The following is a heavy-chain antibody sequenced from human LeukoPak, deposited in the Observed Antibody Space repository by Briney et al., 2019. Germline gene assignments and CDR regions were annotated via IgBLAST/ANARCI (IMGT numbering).Heavy chain of an antibody. D-gene: IGHD2-15*01. CDR3: ARAVGGY. CDR2: ISADGGST. Sequence: GGSLRLSCVGSGLTFSNYGMSWVRQAPGKGLECVSTISADGGSTYYPDSVKGRFTISRDNSKNTLYLQMNSLRAEDTAVYYCARAVGGYWGQGTLVTVSS. V-gene: IGHV3-23*01. J-gene: IGHJ4*02. CDR1: GLTFSNYG.